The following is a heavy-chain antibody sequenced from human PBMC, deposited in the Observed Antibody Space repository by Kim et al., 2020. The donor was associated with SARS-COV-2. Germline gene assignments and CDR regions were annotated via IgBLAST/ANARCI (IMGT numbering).Heavy chain of an antibody. J-gene: IGHJ3*02. CDR1: GGTFSSYA. CDR2: IIPILGIA. CDR3: ARDAGEMATFNDAFDI. V-gene: IGHV1-69*04. Sequence: SVKVSCKASGGTFSSYAISWVRQAPGQGLEWMGRIIPILGIANYAQKFQGRVTITADKSTSTAYMELSSLRSEDTAVYYCARDAGEMATFNDAFDIWGQGTMVTVSS. D-gene: IGHD5-12*01.